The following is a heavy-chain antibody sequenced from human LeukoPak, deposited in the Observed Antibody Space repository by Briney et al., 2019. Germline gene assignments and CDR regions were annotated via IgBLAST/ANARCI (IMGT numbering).Heavy chain of an antibody. Sequence: GGSLRLSCAASGFTVSSNYMSWVRQAPGKGLEWVSVIYSGGSTYYADSVKGRFTISRDNSKNTLYLQMKNLRAEDTAVYYCARGYSSGWYPFYYYGMDVWGQGTTVSVSS. CDR3: ARGYSSGWYPFYYYGMDV. CDR1: GFTVSSNY. CDR2: IYSGGST. V-gene: IGHV3-53*01. J-gene: IGHJ6*02. D-gene: IGHD6-19*01.